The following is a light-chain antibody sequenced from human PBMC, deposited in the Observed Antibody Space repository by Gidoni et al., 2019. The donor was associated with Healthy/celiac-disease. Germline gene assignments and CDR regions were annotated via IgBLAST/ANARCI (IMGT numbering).Light chain of an antibody. Sequence: DIQMTQSPSSLSASVGDRVTITCRASQSISSYLNWYKQKPGKAPKPLIYAASSLQSGVPSRFSGSGSGTDVTLTISSLQPEEFVIYYGKQSYSTPLTFGGGTKVEIK. CDR3: KQSYSTPLT. J-gene: IGKJ4*01. V-gene: IGKV1-39*01. CDR1: QSISSY. CDR2: AAS.